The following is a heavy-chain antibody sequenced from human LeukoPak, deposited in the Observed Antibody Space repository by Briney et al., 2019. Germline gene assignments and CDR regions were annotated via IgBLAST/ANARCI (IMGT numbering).Heavy chain of an antibody. CDR3: ARGPMTTVPNYYYYYYMDV. Sequence: ASVKVSCKASRGTFSSYAISWVRQAPGQGLEWMGGIIPIFGTANYAQKFQGRVTITADESTSTAYMELSSLRSEDTAVYYCARGPMTTVPNYYYYYYMDVWGKGTTVTVSS. V-gene: IGHV1-69*13. CDR2: IIPIFGTA. J-gene: IGHJ6*03. D-gene: IGHD4-11*01. CDR1: RGTFSSYA.